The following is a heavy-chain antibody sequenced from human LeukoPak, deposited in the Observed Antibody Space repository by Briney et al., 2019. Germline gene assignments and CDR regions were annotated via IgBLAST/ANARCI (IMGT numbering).Heavy chain of an antibody. CDR1: GFTFSSYW. V-gene: IGHV3-74*01. CDR2: INSDGSST. D-gene: IGHD3-3*01. J-gene: IGHJ6*02. Sequence: GGSLRLSCAASGFTFSSYWMHWVRHAPGKGLVWVSRINSDGSSTSYADSVKGRFTISRDNAKNTLYLQMNSLRAEDTAVYYCARDSSYDLYYYYYGMDVWGQGTTVTVSS. CDR3: ARDSSYDLYYYYYGMDV.